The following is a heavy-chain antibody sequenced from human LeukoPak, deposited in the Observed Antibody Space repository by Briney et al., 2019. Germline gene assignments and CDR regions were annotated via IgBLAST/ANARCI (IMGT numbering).Heavy chain of an antibody. CDR1: GGSFSGYY. CDR3: ARREGYCSSTSCYNTNYYFDY. V-gene: IGHV4-34*01. CDR2: INHSGST. Sequence: SETLSLTCAVYGGSFSGYYWSLIRQPPGKGLEWIGEINHSGSTNYNPSLKSRVTISVDTSKNQFSLKLSSVTAADTAVYYCARREGYCSSTSCYNTNYYFDYWGQGTLVTVSS. J-gene: IGHJ4*02. D-gene: IGHD2-2*02.